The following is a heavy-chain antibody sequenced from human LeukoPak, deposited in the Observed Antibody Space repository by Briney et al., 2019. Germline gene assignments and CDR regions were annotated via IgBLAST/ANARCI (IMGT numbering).Heavy chain of an antibody. V-gene: IGHV4-34*01. CDR1: DESFSGYLSDSY. CDR2: IDRHGNT. J-gene: IGHJ4*02. Sequence: PSETLSLTCAIYDESFSGYLSDSYWSWVRRPPGKGLEWIGEIDRHGNTNYSPSLKSRVTISIQTSKSQFSLNLNSVTDADTAVYYCARRGGGNYPHYFDYWGRGTPVTVSS. CDR3: ARRGGGNYPHYFDY. D-gene: IGHD3-16*01.